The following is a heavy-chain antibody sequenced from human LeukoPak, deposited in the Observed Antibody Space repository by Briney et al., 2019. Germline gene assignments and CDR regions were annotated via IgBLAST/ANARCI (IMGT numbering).Heavy chain of an antibody. V-gene: IGHV3-23*01. Sequence: GGSLRLSCAGSGFTFSSYAMTWVRQAPGKGLEWVSALSGSGGTTYYADSVKGRFTISRDNSKNTLYLQMNSLRAEDTAVYYCAKVRITTYYYGMDVWGQGTTVTVSS. CDR2: LSGSGGTT. CDR1: GFTFSSYA. D-gene: IGHD4-11*01. J-gene: IGHJ6*02. CDR3: AKVRITTYYYGMDV.